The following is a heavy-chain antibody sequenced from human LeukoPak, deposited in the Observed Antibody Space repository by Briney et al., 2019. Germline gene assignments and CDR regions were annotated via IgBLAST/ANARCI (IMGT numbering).Heavy chain of an antibody. CDR1: GGSISSYY. Sequence: SETLSLTCTVSGGSISSYYWSWIRQPPGKGLEWIGYIYYSGSTNYNPSLKSRVTISVDTSKNQFSLKLSSVTAADTAVYYCAKSGDYLWDYWGQGTLVTVSS. CDR2: IYYSGST. D-gene: IGHD3-16*01. CDR3: AKSGDYLWDY. J-gene: IGHJ4*02. V-gene: IGHV4-59*01.